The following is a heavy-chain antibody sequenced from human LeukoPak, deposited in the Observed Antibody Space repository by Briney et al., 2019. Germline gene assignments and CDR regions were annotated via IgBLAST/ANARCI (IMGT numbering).Heavy chain of an antibody. J-gene: IGHJ4*02. CDR2: ISSSGSTI. Sequence: GGSLRLSCAASGFILSSYEMNWVRQAPGKGLEWVSYISSSGSTIYYADSVKGRFTISRDNAKNSLYLQMNSLRAEDTAVYYCAREGDPGFDYWGQGTLVTVSS. CDR1: GFILSSYE. V-gene: IGHV3-48*03. CDR3: AREGDPGFDY.